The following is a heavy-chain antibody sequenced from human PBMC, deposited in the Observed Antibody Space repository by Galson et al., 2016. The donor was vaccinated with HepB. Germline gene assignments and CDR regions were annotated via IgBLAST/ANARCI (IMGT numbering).Heavy chain of an antibody. J-gene: IGHJ6*02. D-gene: IGHD3-10*02. CDR2: IRGSGGST. Sequence: SLRLSCAASGFTFSSYAMNWVRQAPGKGLEWVSSIRGSGGSTDYADSVKGRFTISRDNSENTLSLQMNSLRAEDTAVYYRAKSNVAAPPKRSYYYYGMDVWGQGTTVTVSS. V-gene: IGHV3-23*01. CDR3: AKSNVAAPPKRSYYYYGMDV. CDR1: GFTFSSYA.